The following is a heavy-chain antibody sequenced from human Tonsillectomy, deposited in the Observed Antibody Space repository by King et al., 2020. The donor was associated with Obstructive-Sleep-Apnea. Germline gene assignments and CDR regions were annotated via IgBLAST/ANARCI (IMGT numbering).Heavy chain of an antibody. D-gene: IGHD6-13*01. V-gene: IGHV4-38-2*02. J-gene: IGHJ3*02. CDR3: ARDLRYSSSLPHDAFDI. CDR2: IYHSGST. CDR1: GYSISSGYY. Sequence: VQLQESGPGLVKPSETLSLTCTVSGYSISSGYYWGWIRQPPGKGLEWIGSIYHSGSTYYNPSLKSRVTISVDTSKNQFSLKLSSVTAADTAVYYCARDLRYSSSLPHDAFDIWGQGTMVTVSS.